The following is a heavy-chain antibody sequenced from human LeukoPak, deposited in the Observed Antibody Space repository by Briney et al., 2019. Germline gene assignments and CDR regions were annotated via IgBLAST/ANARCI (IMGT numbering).Heavy chain of an antibody. D-gene: IGHD5-24*01. J-gene: IGHJ4*02. Sequence: GASVTVSCKASGGTFSSHTISWVRQAPGQGLEWMGRIIPILGIANYAQKFQGRVTITADKSTTTSYMELSSLRSEDTAVYYCARGVEMATITHFDYWGQGTLVTVSS. CDR3: ARGVEMATITHFDY. V-gene: IGHV1-69*02. CDR2: IIPILGIA. CDR1: GGTFSSHT.